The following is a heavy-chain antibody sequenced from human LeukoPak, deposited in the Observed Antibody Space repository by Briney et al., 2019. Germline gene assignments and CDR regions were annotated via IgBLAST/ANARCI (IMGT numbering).Heavy chain of an antibody. CDR1: GGSISSYY. Sequence: SETLSLTCTVSGGSISSYYWSWIRQPPGKGLEWIGHIHYTGSTNYNPSLKSRVTISVDTSKNQFSLKLNSVTAADTAVYYCARREYSSWYEDHRGQGTLVTVSS. J-gene: IGHJ4*02. CDR3: ARREYSSWYEDH. V-gene: IGHV4-59*08. D-gene: IGHD6-13*01. CDR2: IHYTGST.